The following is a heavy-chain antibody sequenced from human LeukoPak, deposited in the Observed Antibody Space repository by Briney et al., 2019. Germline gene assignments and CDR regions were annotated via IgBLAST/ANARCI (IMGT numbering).Heavy chain of an antibody. CDR1: GGSISSGGYY. Sequence: SQTLSLTCTVSGGSISSGGYYWSWIRQPPGRGLEWIGYIDYSGTTYYNPSLKSRVTISGDRSKSHLSLKLNSVTAADTAVYYCARAQYDFLTGYRYYYYYMDVWGKGTTVTVSS. CDR2: IDYSGTT. D-gene: IGHD3/OR15-3a*01. J-gene: IGHJ6*03. CDR3: ARAQYDFLTGYRYYYYYMDV. V-gene: IGHV4-30-2*01.